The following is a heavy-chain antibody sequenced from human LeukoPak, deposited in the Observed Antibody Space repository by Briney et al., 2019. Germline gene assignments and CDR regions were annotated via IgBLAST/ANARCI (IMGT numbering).Heavy chain of an antibody. CDR1: GFTFTNYW. CDR3: ARLRGPRPDAFDI. CDR2: IKQDGSDK. Sequence: GGSLRLSCAASGFTFTNYWMSWVRQAPGKGLEWVANIKQDGSDKFYVDSVKGRFTISRDNAKNSLYLQMNSLRAEDTAVYFCARLRGPRPDAFDIWGQGTMVTVSS. J-gene: IGHJ3*02. V-gene: IGHV3-7*01.